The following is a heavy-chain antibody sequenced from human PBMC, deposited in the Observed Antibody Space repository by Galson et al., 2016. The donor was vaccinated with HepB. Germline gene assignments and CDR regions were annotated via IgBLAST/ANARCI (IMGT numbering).Heavy chain of an antibody. CDR1: GASISGYY. J-gene: IGHJ5*02. V-gene: IGHV4-59*12. Sequence: ETLSLTCTVSGASISGYYLSWIRQPPGKGLEWIGYIYYSGRTNYNPSLKSRVTISVDTSKNQFSLTLASVTAADTAVYYCARDHGYYGSGDQNWFAPWGRGILVTVSS. CDR2: IYYSGRT. D-gene: IGHD3-10*01. CDR3: ARDHGYYGSGDQNWFAP.